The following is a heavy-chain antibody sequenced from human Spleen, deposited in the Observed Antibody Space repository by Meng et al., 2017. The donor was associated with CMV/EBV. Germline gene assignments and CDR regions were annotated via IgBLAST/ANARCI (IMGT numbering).Heavy chain of an antibody. Sequence: QTSGPGLATPSQTLSLTCTVFGGSISSVDYYWTWIRQTPGKGLEWIGYIYNSGSTYYNPSLKSRVTISVDTSKNQFSLKLSSVTAADTAVYYCARGRYFTTTLDYWGQGTLVTVSS. V-gene: IGHV4-30-4*08. D-gene: IGHD4-17*01. CDR1: GGSISSVDYY. CDR3: ARGRYFTTTLDY. CDR2: IYNSGST. J-gene: IGHJ4*02.